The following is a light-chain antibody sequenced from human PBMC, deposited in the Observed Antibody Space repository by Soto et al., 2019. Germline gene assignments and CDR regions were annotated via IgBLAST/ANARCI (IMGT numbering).Light chain of an antibody. V-gene: IGLV4-60*02. Sequence: QLVLTQSSSASASLGSSDKLTCTLSSGHSSYIIAWHHQQPGKAPRYLMKLEGSGSYNKGSGVPDRFSGSSSGADRYLTISTLQFEDEANYYCETWDSNTRVFGGGTKLTVL. CDR3: ETWDSNTRV. CDR1: SGHSSYI. CDR2: LEGSGSY. J-gene: IGLJ2*01.